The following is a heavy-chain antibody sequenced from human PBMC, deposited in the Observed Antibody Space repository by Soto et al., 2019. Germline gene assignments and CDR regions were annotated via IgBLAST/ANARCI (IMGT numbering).Heavy chain of an antibody. Sequence: EVQLVESGGGLVQPGGSLRLSCAASGFTFNDYWMHWVRQAPGKGLVWVSRANTDGSNTTYADSVKGRFTISRDNAKNTVYLQMNGLRAEDTAVYYCVRDGELPRSFDYWGQGILVTVSS. CDR3: VRDGELPRSFDY. CDR2: ANTDGSNT. J-gene: IGHJ4*02. CDR1: GFTFNDYW. D-gene: IGHD1-26*01. V-gene: IGHV3-74*01.